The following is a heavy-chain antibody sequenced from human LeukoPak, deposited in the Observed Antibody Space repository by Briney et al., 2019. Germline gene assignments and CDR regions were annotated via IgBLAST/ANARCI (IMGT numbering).Heavy chain of an antibody. CDR1: GYTFTSYG. Sequence: ASVKVSCKASGYTFTSYGISWVRQAPGHGLEWMGWFSAYNGNTNYAQKLQGRVTMTTDTSTSTAYMELRSLRSDDTAVYHCARDHYDFWSGYYYYFDYWGQGTLVTVSS. J-gene: IGHJ4*02. D-gene: IGHD3-3*01. V-gene: IGHV1-18*01. CDR3: ARDHYDFWSGYYYYFDY. CDR2: FSAYNGNT.